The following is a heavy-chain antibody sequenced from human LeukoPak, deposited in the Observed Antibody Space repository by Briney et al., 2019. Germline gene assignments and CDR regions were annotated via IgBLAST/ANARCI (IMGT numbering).Heavy chain of an antibody. CDR3: AKDRFDGLDY. J-gene: IGHJ4*02. Sequence: PGGSLRLSCAASGFTFSNYPMSWVRQTPGEGLEWVSGISGSGGNTFYADSVKGRFTISRDNSKNTLYLQMSSLRAEDTAVYYCAKDRFDGLDYWGQGTLVTVSS. D-gene: IGHD3-9*01. V-gene: IGHV3-23*01. CDR1: GFTFSNYP. CDR2: ISGSGGNT.